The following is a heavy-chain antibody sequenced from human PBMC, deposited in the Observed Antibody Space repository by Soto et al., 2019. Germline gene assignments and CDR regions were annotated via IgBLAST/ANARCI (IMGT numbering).Heavy chain of an antibody. D-gene: IGHD2-15*01. J-gene: IGHJ4*02. Sequence: PSETLSLTCAVSGGGSISSSNWWSWVRQPPGKGLEWLGEIYQSGSANYNPSLRSRVTISVDMPKNQFSLKLSSVTAADTAVYYCARNSYSIYCSGGSCYFDYWGKGTLVTVSS. V-gene: IGHV4-4*02. CDR3: ARNSYSIYCSGGSCYFDY. CDR2: IYQSGSA. CDR1: GGGSISSSNW.